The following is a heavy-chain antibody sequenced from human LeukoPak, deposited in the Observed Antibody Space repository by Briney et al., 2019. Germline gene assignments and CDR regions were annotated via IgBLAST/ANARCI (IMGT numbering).Heavy chain of an antibody. CDR1: TFTFGNYW. CDR3: ARDPAAWDY. J-gene: IGHJ4*02. V-gene: IGHV3-7*01. D-gene: IGHD6-13*01. Sequence: PGGSLRLSCAASTFTFGNYWMSWVRQAPGKGLEWVANIKEDGSEEYYVDSVKGRFTISRDNTKNSLYLQMNCLRAEDTAVYYCARDPAAWDYWGQGTLVTVSS. CDR2: IKEDGSEE.